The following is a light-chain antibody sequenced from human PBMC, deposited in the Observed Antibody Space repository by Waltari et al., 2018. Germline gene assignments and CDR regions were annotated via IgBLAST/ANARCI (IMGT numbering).Light chain of an antibody. CDR2: GAS. CDR3: QQYGSSPPD. V-gene: IGKV3-20*01. CDR1: QGVSSTN. Sequence: VLTQSPRTLPLSPGERATPPCRASQGVSSTNLAWYQQKPGRPPRLLIYGASSRATGIPDRFSGSGSGTDFTLTISRLEPEDFAVYYCQQYGSSPPDFGGGTKVEIK. J-gene: IGKJ4*01.